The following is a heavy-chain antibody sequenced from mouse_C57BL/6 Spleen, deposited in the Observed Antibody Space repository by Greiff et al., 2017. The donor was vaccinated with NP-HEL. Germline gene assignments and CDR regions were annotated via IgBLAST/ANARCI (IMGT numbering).Heavy chain of an antibody. CDR1: GYTFTDYY. CDR2: IYPGSGNT. J-gene: IGHJ3*01. CDR3: AREVIYYGNYAWFAY. Sequence: QVQLQQSGAELVRPGASVKLSCKASGYTFTDYYINWVKQRPGQGLEWIARIYPGSGNTYYNEKFKGKATLTAEKSSSTAYMQLSSLTSEDSAVYFCAREVIYYGNYAWFAYWGQGTLVTVSA. D-gene: IGHD2-1*01. V-gene: IGHV1-76*01.